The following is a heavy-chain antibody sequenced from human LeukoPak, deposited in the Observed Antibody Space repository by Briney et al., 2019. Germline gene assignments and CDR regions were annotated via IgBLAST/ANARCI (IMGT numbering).Heavy chain of an antibody. CDR2: ISGDGGST. CDR3: ATIGLGAS. CDR1: GFTFSTSW. V-gene: IGHV3-74*01. Sequence: GGSLRLSCAASGFTFSTSWMHWVRLAPGKGLVWVSRISGDGGSTTYAESVKGRFTISRDNAKSTVYLQMNSLRTEDSAVYYCATIGLGASWGQGTLVTVCS. J-gene: IGHJ5*02. D-gene: IGHD1-26*01.